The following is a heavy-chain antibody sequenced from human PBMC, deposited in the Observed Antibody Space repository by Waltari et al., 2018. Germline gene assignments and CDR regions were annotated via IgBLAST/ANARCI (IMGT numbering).Heavy chain of an antibody. CDR2: IYYSGST. V-gene: IGHV4-59*01. CDR3: ARDKAGSLLWGVSDYYYMDV. Sequence: QVQLQESGPGLVKPSETLSLTCTVSGGSISSYYWSWIRQPPGQGLEWIGYIYYSGSTNYNPSLKSRVTISVDTSKNQFSLKLSSVTAADTAVYYCARDKAGSLLWGVSDYYYMDVWGKGTTVTVSS. D-gene: IGHD3-16*01. J-gene: IGHJ6*03. CDR1: GGSISSYY.